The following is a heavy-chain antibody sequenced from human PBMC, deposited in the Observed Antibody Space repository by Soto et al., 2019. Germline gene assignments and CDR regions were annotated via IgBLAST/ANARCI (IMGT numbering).Heavy chain of an antibody. J-gene: IGHJ5*02. CDR3: AKDRPDYYGSGSYYNRWFDP. V-gene: IGHV3-23*01. CDR1: GFTFSSYA. CDR2: ISGSGGST. D-gene: IGHD3-10*01. Sequence: GESLKISCAASGFTFSSYAMSWVRQAPGKGLEWVSAISGSGGSTYYADSVKGRFTISRDNSKNTLYLQMNSLRAEDTAVYYCAKDRPDYYGSGSYYNRWFDPWGQGTLVTVSS.